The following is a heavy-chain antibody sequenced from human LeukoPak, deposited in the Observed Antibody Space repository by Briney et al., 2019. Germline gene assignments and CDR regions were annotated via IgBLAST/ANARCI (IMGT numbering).Heavy chain of an antibody. D-gene: IGHD6-19*01. V-gene: IGHV1-18*01. CDR2: T. CDR3: ARGLRQWLAQYYFDY. J-gene: IGHJ4*02. CDR1: GYTFTSYG. Sequence: ASVKVSCKASGYTFTSYGISWVRQAPGQGLEWNTNYAQKLQGRATMTTDTSTSTAYMELRSLRSEDTAVYYCARGLRQWLAQYYFDYWGQGTLVTVSS.